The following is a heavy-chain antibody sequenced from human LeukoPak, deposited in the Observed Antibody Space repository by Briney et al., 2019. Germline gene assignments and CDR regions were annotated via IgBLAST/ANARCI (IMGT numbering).Heavy chain of an antibody. J-gene: IGHJ3*02. V-gene: IGHV1-69*05. D-gene: IGHD3-22*01. Sequence: SVKVSCKASGGTFSNYDVSWVRQAPGQGLEWMGRISLIFGTTNYAQNFQGRVTITTDESTSTAYMELSSLRSEDTAVYYCARGDSSGYSDDVFDIWGQGTMVTVSS. CDR1: GGTFSNYD. CDR3: ARGDSSGYSDDVFDI. CDR2: ISLIFGTT.